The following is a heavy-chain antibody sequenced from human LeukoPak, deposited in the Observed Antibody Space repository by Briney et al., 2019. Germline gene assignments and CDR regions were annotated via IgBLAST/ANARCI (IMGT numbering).Heavy chain of an antibody. CDR3: AKDPYYYDSSGYII. CDR2: ISGDGGST. J-gene: IGHJ3*02. Sequence: GGSLRLSCAASGFTFDDYAMHWVRQAPGKGPEWVSLISGDGGSTYYADSVKGRFAISRDNSKNSLYLQMNSLRTEDTALYYCAKDPYYYDSSGYIIWGQGTMVTVSS. D-gene: IGHD3-22*01. V-gene: IGHV3-43*02. CDR1: GFTFDDYA.